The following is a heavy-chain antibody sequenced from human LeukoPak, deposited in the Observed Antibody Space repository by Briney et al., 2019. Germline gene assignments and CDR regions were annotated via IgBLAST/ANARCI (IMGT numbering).Heavy chain of an antibody. D-gene: IGHD3-16*02. V-gene: IGHV4-59*01. CDR2: IYYSGST. J-gene: IGHJ6*03. CDR1: GGSISSYY. Sequence: PSETLSLTCTVSGGSISSYYWSWIRQPPGKGLEWIGYIYYSGSTNYNPSLKSRVTISVDTSKNQFSLKLSSVTAADTAVYYCARGNDYVWGSHRTYYMDVWGKGTTVTVSS. CDR3: ARGNDYVWGSHRTYYMDV.